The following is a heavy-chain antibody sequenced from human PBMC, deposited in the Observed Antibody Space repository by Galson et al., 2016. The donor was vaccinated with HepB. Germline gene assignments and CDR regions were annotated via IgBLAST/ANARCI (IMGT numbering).Heavy chain of an antibody. CDR3: AREVNDGRGRYFDY. J-gene: IGHJ4*02. D-gene: IGHD3-10*02. V-gene: IGHV4-61*01. CDR1: GASVSSGPYY. CDR2: ISYSGRP. Sequence: SETLSLTCTVSGASVSSGPYYWTWLRQPPGKGLEWIGYISYSGRPSYNSSLKSPVTISVDTSRNQFSLKLSSVTAADTALYYCAREVNDGRGRYFDYWGQGTLVTVAS.